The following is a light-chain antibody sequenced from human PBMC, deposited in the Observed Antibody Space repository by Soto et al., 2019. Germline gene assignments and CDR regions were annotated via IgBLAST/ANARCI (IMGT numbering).Light chain of an antibody. CDR3: LQDFSYPRT. Sequence: AIQMTHSPSSLSASVGDRVTITCRASQGIGTELGWYQLKPGKAPKLLVYGASTLQSGVLPRFSGSGSGTDFTLTISSLQPDDFATYYCLQDFSYPRTFGQGTKVDIK. CDR1: QGIGTE. J-gene: IGKJ1*01. V-gene: IGKV1-6*02. CDR2: GAS.